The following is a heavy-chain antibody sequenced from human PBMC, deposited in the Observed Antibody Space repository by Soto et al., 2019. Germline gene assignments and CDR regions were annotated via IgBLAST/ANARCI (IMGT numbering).Heavy chain of an antibody. CDR2: IWYDGSKK. V-gene: IGHV3-33*01. CDR1: GFTFSRYG. J-gene: IGHJ4*02. CDR3: ARVGGYRDWEYYFDY. Sequence: GGSLRLSCAASGFTFSRYGMHWVRQAPGKGPEWVAVIWYDGSKKYYGDSVKGRFTISRDNSKNTLYLQMNSLRADDTAVYYCARVGGYRDWEYYFDYWGQGTQVTVSS. D-gene: IGHD6-25*01.